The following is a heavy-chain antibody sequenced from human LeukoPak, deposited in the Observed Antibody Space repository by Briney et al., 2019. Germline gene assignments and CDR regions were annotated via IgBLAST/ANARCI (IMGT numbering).Heavy chain of an antibody. CDR2: INTDGTVT. J-gene: IGHJ4*02. CDR3: AAKQWLAPPPDS. CDR1: AVTFSKYW. V-gene: IGHV3-74*01. Sequence: GGSLRLSCAASAVTFSKYWIIWVRQAPGKGLESVSRINTDGTVTTYADSVKGRFTVSRDNADNTMFPQMNSVRDEDTAVYYCAAKQWLAPPPDSWGQGTPVTVSS. D-gene: IGHD6-19*01.